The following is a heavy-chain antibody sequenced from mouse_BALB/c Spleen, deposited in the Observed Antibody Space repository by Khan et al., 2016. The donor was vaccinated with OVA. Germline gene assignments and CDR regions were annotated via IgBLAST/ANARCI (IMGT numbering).Heavy chain of an antibody. CDR1: GFTFSDYE. CDR3: ARGGGTAPFAY. D-gene: IGHD1-2*01. Sequence: EVELVESGGGLVQPGGSRKLSCAASGFTFSDYEMAWVRQAPGKGPEWVAFISDLAYTIYYADTVTGRFTISRENAKNTLYLEMSSLRSEDTAIYYCARGGGTAPFAYWGLGTLVTVSA. CDR2: ISDLAYTI. V-gene: IGHV5-15*02. J-gene: IGHJ3*01.